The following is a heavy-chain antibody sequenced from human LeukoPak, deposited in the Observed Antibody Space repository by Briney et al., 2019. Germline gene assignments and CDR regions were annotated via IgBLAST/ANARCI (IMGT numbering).Heavy chain of an antibody. D-gene: IGHD3-10*01. Sequence: GSLRLSCVVSGFTFSSYSMIWVRPAPGKGLQWVANMKKDGSETKYVESVKGRFTISRDNAKNSLYLQMNSLRAEDTAVYYCGRHRSGSGTYFIDYWGQGTLVSVSS. CDR2: MKKDGSET. CDR1: GFTFSSYS. V-gene: IGHV3-7*01. CDR3: GRHRSGSGTYFIDY. J-gene: IGHJ4*02.